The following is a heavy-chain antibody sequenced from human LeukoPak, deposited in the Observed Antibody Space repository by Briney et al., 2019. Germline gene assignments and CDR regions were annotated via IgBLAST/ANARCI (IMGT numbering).Heavy chain of an antibody. V-gene: IGHV1-46*01. CDR2: INPSGGST. CDR3: ARDFGEAAADNYYYYYMDV. D-gene: IGHD6-13*01. J-gene: IGHJ6*03. Sequence: ASVKVSCKASGYTFTSYYMHWVRQAPGQGLEWMGLINPSGGSTSYAQKFQGRVTMTRDMSTSTVYMELSSLRSEDTAVYYCARDFGEAAADNYYYYYMDVWGKGTTVTVSS. CDR1: GYTFTSYY.